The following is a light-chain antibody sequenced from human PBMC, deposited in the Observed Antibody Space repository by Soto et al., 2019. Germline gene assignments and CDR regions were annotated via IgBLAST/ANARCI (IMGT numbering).Light chain of an antibody. CDR3: QQFNTAPLT. V-gene: IGKV1-27*01. CDR1: QDISVY. J-gene: IGKJ5*01. CDR2: SAS. Sequence: DIQMTQSPSSLSASVGDRVTITCRASQDISVYLAWYQQKAGKVPKLLIYSASTLQSGVPSRFSGSGSGTDFTLTISSLQAEDVAIYYCQQFNTAPLTFGQGTLLEIK.